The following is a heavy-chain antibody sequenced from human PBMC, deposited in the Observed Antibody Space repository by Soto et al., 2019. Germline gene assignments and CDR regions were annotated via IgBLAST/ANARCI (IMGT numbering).Heavy chain of an antibody. J-gene: IGHJ4*02. CDR1: GFTFSSYA. Sequence: GGSLRLSCAASGFTFSSYAMGWVRQGPGKGLEWVAVVSIGGSTHYADSVRGRFTISRDNSKNTLPLQMNSLTAEDTAVYFCAKRSGAGGHFDYCGQGALVTVSS. CDR3: AKRSGAGGHFDY. D-gene: IGHD2-15*01. CDR2: VSIGGST. V-gene: IGHV3-23*01.